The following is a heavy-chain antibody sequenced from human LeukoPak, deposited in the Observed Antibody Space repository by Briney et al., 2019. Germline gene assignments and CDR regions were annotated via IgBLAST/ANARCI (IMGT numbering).Heavy chain of an antibody. CDR2: INSDGNTG. Sequence: GGSLRLSCAGSGFIFSSYWMHWVRQAPGKGLVWVSRINSDGNTGTYADSVKGRFTISRDNGKNTLYLQMNSLRADDTAVYYCARGIDILTRAEYWYFDLWGRGTLVTVSS. J-gene: IGHJ2*01. D-gene: IGHD3-9*01. V-gene: IGHV3-74*03. CDR1: GFIFSSYW. CDR3: ARGIDILTRAEYWYFDL.